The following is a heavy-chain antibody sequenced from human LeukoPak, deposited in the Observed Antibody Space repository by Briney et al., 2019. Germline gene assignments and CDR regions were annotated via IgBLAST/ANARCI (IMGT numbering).Heavy chain of an antibody. CDR3: ARDPLLYLCGGDCYDWFDP. CDR1: GYTFTGYY. CDR2: INPNSGGT. D-gene: IGHD2-21*02. Sequence: ASVKVSCKASGYTFTGYYMHWVRQAPGQGLEWMGWINPNSGGTNYAQKFQGRVTMTRDTSISTAYMELRSLRSDDTAVYYCARDPLLYLCGGDCYDWFDPWGQGTLVTVSS. J-gene: IGHJ5*02. V-gene: IGHV1-2*02.